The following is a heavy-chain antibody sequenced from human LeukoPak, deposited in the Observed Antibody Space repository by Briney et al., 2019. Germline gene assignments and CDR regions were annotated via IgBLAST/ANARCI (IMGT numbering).Heavy chain of an antibody. J-gene: IGHJ4*02. CDR2: IYPGDSDT. Sequence: GESLKISCKGSGXDFTSYWIAWVRQMPGKGLEWMGIIYPGDSDTRYSPSLQGQVTISADKSITTAYLQWSSLKASDTAMYYCARQNYYGSGSGDYWGQGTLVTVSS. CDR1: GXDFTSYW. V-gene: IGHV5-51*01. CDR3: ARQNYYGSGSGDY. D-gene: IGHD3-10*01.